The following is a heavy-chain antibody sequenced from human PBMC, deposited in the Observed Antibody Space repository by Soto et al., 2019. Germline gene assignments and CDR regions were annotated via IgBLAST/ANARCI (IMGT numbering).Heavy chain of an antibody. D-gene: IGHD3-9*01. CDR3: ARRYDILTGYYPTDAFDI. CDR1: GGTFSSYT. Sequence: QVQLVQSGAEVKKPGSSVKVSCKASGGTFSSYTISWVRQAPGQGLEWMGRIIPILGIANYAQKFQGRVTITADKSTSTAYRELSSLRSEDTAVYYCARRYDILTGYYPTDAFDIWGQGTMVTVSS. CDR2: IIPILGIA. J-gene: IGHJ3*02. V-gene: IGHV1-69*02.